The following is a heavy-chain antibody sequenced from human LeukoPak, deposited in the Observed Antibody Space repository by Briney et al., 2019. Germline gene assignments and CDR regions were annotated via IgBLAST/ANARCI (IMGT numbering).Heavy chain of an antibody. CDR2: INPIGART. V-gene: IGHV1-46*01. Sequence: GASLKVSCKSSGYTFTSYYMRWVRQAPGQGLDWMGIINPIGARTTYAQKFRGRLTMTRDTSTSTVYMELSSLRSEDTAVYYCARETALVTNYYSYYGMDVWGQGTTVTVSS. CDR3: ARETALVTNYYSYYGMDV. CDR1: GYTFTSYY. D-gene: IGHD5-18*01. J-gene: IGHJ6*02.